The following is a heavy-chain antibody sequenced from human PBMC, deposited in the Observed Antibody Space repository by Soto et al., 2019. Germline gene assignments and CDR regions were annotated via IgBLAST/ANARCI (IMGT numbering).Heavy chain of an antibody. Sequence: GESLKISCKGSGYSFTSYWISWVRQMPGKGLEWMGRIDPSDSYTNYSPSFQGHVTISADKSISTAYLQWSSLKASDTAMYYCARGIAEAGTQGGAFDIWGQGTMVTVSS. J-gene: IGHJ3*02. D-gene: IGHD6-13*01. V-gene: IGHV5-10-1*01. CDR2: IDPSDSYT. CDR1: GYSFTSYW. CDR3: ARGIAEAGTQGGAFDI.